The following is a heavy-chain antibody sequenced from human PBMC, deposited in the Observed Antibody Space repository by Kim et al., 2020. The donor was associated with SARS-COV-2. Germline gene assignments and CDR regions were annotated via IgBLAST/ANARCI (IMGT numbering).Heavy chain of an antibody. J-gene: IGHJ3*01. Sequence: GGSLRLSCAASGFSIDTYWMFWVRQAPGKGPEWVASIKEDSNQKDYLDSIKVRFIISRDNARNAVFLQINRLRAEDTALYYCARDPYTKAFDLWGRGTRV. CDR3: ARDPYTKAFDL. D-gene: IGHD1-1*01. CDR2: IKEDSNQK. V-gene: IGHV3-7*01. CDR1: GFSIDTYW.